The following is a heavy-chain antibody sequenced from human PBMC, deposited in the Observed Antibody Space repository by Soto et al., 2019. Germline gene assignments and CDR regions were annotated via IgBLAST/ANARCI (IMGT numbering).Heavy chain of an antibody. V-gene: IGHV3-21*01. CDR2: ISSSSSYI. D-gene: IGHD3-3*02. CDR3: AREVEFLEWFYDAFVI. J-gene: IGHJ3*02. CDR1: GFTFSSYS. Sequence: PGGSLRLSCAASGFTFSSYSMNWVRQAPGKGLEWVSSISSSSSYIYYAESVKGRFTISRENAKNSLYLQMNSLRAEDTSFYYCAREVEFLEWFYDAFVIWGQGKMVTVSS.